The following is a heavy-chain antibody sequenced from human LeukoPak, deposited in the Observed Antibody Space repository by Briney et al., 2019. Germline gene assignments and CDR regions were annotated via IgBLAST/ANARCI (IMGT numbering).Heavy chain of an antibody. Sequence: GGSLRLSCAASGFTFSSYAMHWVRQAPGKGLEWVAVISYDGSNKYYADSVKGRFTISRDNAKNTLYLQMNSLRAEDTAVYYCARSPDSSSWYGFDYWGQGTLVTVSS. J-gene: IGHJ4*02. V-gene: IGHV3-30-3*01. CDR3: ARSPDSSSWYGFDY. CDR1: GFTFSSYA. CDR2: ISYDGSNK. D-gene: IGHD6-13*01.